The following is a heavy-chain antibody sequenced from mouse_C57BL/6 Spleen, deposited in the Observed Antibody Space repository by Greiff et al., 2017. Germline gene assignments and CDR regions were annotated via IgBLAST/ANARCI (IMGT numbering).Heavy chain of an antibody. J-gene: IGHJ4*01. V-gene: IGHV1-62-2*01. Sequence: QVHVKQSGAELVKPGASVKLSCKASGYTFTEYTIHWVKQRSGQGLEWIGWFYPGSGSIKYNEKFKDKATLTADKSSSTVYMELSRLTSEDSAVYFCARHEARLRPNYYAMDYWGQGTSVTVSS. CDR3: ARHEARLRPNYYAMDY. CDR1: GYTFTEYT. CDR2: FYPGSGSI. D-gene: IGHD3-2*02.